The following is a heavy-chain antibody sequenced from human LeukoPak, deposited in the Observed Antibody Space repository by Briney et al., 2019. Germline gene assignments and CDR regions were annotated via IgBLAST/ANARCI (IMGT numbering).Heavy chain of an antibody. CDR2: ISSSSSTI. CDR3: ARFPVYSSGWYGSFYYYYYYMDV. CDR1: GFTFSSYS. V-gene: IGHV3-48*01. D-gene: IGHD6-19*01. J-gene: IGHJ6*03. Sequence: PGGSLRLSCAASGFTFSSYSMNWVRQAPGKGLEWVSYISSSSSTIYYADSVKGRFTISRDNAKNSLYLQMNSLRAEDTAVYYCARFPVYSSGWYGSFYYYYYYMDVWGKGTTVTVSS.